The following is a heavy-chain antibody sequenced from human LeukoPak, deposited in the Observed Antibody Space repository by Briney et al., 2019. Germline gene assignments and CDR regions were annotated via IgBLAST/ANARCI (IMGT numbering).Heavy chain of an antibody. Sequence: GGSLCPTCAASGFTFSSYSMNWVRQAPGKGLEWVSYISSSSSTLYYADSVKGRFTISRDNAKNSLYLQMNSLRAEDTAVYYCAGLTGVDYWGQGTLGPVSS. V-gene: IGHV3-48*01. CDR1: GFTFSSYS. CDR2: ISSSSSTL. CDR3: AGLTGVDY. D-gene: IGHD6-19*01. J-gene: IGHJ4*02.